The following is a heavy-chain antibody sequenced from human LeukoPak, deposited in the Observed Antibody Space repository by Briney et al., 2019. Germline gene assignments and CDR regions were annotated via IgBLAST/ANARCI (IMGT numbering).Heavy chain of an antibody. V-gene: IGHV1-46*01. D-gene: IGHD6-13*01. CDR2: INPSGGST. CDR3: ARDGPGYSSPTGFDY. CDR1: GYTFTSYY. Sequence: GASVKVSCKASGYTFTSYYMHWVRQVPGQGLEWMGIINPSGGSTSYAQKFQGRVTMTRDMSTSTVYMELSSLRSEDTAVYYCARDGPGYSSPTGFDYWGQGTLVTVSS. J-gene: IGHJ4*02.